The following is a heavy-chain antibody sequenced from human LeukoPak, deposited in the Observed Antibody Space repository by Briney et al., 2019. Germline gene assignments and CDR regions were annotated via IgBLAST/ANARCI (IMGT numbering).Heavy chain of an antibody. Sequence: GASVKVSCKASGYTFTSYGISWVRQAPGQGLEWMGGIIPIFGTANYAQKFQGRVTITADESTSTAYMELSSLRSEDTAVYYCASNRDIRFLEWLPYKGNWFDPWGQGTLVTVSS. D-gene: IGHD3-3*01. V-gene: IGHV1-69*13. J-gene: IGHJ5*02. CDR1: GYTFTSYG. CDR2: IIPIFGTA. CDR3: ASNRDIRFLEWLPYKGNWFDP.